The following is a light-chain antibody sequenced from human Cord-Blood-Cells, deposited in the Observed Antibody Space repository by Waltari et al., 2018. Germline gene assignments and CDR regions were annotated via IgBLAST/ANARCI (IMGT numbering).Light chain of an antibody. CDR1: QSHLHSNGYNY. Sequence: DIVMTQSPLSLPVPPGAPASISCRSHQSHLHSNGYNYLDWYLQKPGQSPQLLIYLGSNRASGVPDRFSGSGSGTDFTLKISRVEAEDVGVYYCMQALQTPRTFGQGTKLEIK. J-gene: IGKJ2*01. CDR2: LGS. V-gene: IGKV2-28*01. CDR3: MQALQTPRT.